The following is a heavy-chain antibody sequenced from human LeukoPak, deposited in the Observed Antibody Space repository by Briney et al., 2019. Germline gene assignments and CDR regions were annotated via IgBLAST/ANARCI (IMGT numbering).Heavy chain of an antibody. J-gene: IGHJ5*02. Sequence: ASVKVSCKASGGTFSSYAISWVRQAPGQGLEWMGGIIPIFGTANYAQKFQGRVTTTAEESTSTAYIELSSLRSEDTAVYYCARDTVTTGWFDPWGQGTLVTVSS. CDR1: GGTFSSYA. CDR2: IIPIFGTA. V-gene: IGHV1-69*13. D-gene: IGHD4-17*01. CDR3: ARDTVTTGWFDP.